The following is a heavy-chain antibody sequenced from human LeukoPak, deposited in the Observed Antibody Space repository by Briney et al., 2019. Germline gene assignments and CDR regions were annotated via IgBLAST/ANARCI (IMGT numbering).Heavy chain of an antibody. V-gene: IGHV7-4-1*02. CDR2: INTNTGNP. Sequence: PEASVKVSCKASGYSFTTYAMNWVRQAPGQGLEWMGWINTNTGNPTYAQGFTGRFVFSLDTSVSTAYLQISSLKADDTAVYYCARANLWFGELGWIDPWGQGTLVTVSS. CDR3: ARANLWFGELGWIDP. CDR1: GYSFTTYA. D-gene: IGHD3-10*01. J-gene: IGHJ5*02.